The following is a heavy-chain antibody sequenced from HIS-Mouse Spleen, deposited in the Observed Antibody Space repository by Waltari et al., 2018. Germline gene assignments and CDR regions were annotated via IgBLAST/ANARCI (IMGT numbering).Heavy chain of an antibody. CDR1: GGSISSSSYY. CDR2: IYYSGTT. CDR3: AREIPYSSSWYDWYFDL. Sequence: QLQLQESGPGLVKPSETLSLTCTVSGGSISSSSYYWGWICRPPGKGLEWIGSIYYSGTTSYHPSLKSRVTISVDTSKNQVSLKLSSVTAADTAVYYCAREIPYSSSWYDWYFDLWGRGTLVTVSS. V-gene: IGHV4-39*07. D-gene: IGHD6-13*01. J-gene: IGHJ2*01.